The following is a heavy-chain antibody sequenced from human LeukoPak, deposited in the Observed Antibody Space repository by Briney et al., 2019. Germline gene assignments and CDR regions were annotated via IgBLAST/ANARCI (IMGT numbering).Heavy chain of an antibody. V-gene: IGHV3-23*01. CDR2: ISGSGGST. CDR3: LADTNSFDY. J-gene: IGHJ4*02. D-gene: IGHD5-18*01. CDR1: AFAFSSYA. Sequence: PGGSLRLSCAASAFAFSSYAMSWVRQAPGKGLESVSAISGSGGSTYYADSVKGRFTISRDNSKNTLYVQMNSLRAEDTAVYYCLADTNSFDYWGQGTLVTVSS.